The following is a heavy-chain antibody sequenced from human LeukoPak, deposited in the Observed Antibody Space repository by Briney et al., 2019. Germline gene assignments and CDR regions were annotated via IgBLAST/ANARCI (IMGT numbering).Heavy chain of an antibody. CDR3: ARASHGEPYYYYMDV. CDR2: IYHSDSP. D-gene: IGHD4-17*01. J-gene: IGHJ6*03. Sequence: PSETLSLTCAVSGDSISSSNWWSWVRQPPGKGLEWIGEIYHSDSPNYNPSLKSRVTISLDKAKNQFSLKVSSVTAADTAVYYCARASHGEPYYYYMDVWGKGTTVTISS. CDR1: GDSISSSNW. V-gene: IGHV4-4*02.